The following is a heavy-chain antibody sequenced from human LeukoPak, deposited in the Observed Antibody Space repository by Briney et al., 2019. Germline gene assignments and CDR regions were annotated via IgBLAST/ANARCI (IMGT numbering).Heavy chain of an antibody. CDR2: IKQDGTEK. V-gene: IGHV3-7*01. CDR3: AKGWSFDI. Sequence: PGGALRLPCVASGFTFSTFLVTLVRQAPGKVLEWVANIKQDGTEKYYVDSVKGRFTISRDNAKNSLYVQMDSLRAEDTAVYYCAKGWSFDIRGQGTMVTVTS. CDR1: GFTFSTFL. D-gene: IGHD2-15*01. J-gene: IGHJ3*02.